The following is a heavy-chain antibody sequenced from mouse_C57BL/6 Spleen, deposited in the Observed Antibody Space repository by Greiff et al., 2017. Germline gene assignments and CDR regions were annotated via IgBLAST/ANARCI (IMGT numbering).Heavy chain of an antibody. CDR3: GRGDYGSSYGNAMDY. CDR1: GYTFTSYD. CDR2: IYPRDGST. J-gene: IGHJ4*01. D-gene: IGHD1-1*01. Sequence: VQLQQSGPELVKPGASVKLSCKASGYTFTSYDINWVKQRPGQGLEWIGWIYPRDGSTKYNEKFKGKATLTVDTSSSTAYMELHSLTSEDSAVYFCGRGDYGSSYGNAMDYWGQGTSGTVSS. V-gene: IGHV1-85*01.